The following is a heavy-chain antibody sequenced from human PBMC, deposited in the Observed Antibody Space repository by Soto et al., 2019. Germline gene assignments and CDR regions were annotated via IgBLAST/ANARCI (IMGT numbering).Heavy chain of an antibody. D-gene: IGHD3-22*01. J-gene: IGHJ6*02. V-gene: IGHV1-18*01. Sequence: GASVKVSCKASGYTLTSYGISWVRQAPGQGLEWMGWISAYNGNTNYAQKLQGRVTITTDTSTSTAYMELRSLRSDDTTVHYCARWDDGSGQYGMDVWGQGTTVTVSS. CDR1: GYTLTSYG. CDR3: ARWDDGSGQYGMDV. CDR2: ISAYNGNT.